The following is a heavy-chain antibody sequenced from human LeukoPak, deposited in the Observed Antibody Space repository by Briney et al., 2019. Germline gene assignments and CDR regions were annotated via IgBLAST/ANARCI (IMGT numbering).Heavy chain of an antibody. Sequence: PGGSLRLSCTASGFTFSSYTMNWVRQTPGKGLEWVASISSSSNHINYVDSVKGRFTGSRDNADFSLFLHMDSLRTEDSGIYYCARPSAVAGSPYYYAYMDVWGKGTTVTVSS. V-gene: IGHV3-21*04. D-gene: IGHD6-19*01. J-gene: IGHJ6*03. CDR1: GFTFSSYT. CDR3: ARPSAVAGSPYYYAYMDV. CDR2: ISSSSNHI.